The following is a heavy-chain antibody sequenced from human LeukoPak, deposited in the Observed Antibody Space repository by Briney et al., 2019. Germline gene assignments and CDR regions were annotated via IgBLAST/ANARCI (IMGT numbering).Heavy chain of an antibody. CDR1: GFTFSSSA. D-gene: IGHD1-26*01. CDR3: AKDWASAKVGASTSFIFDY. Sequence: PGGSLRLSCAASGFTFSSSAMTWVRQAPGKGLEWVSVISNTGDYTYYADSVKGRFTISRDNSKNTLYLQMNSLRAEDTAVYYCAKDWASAKVGASTSFIFDYWGQGTLVTVSS. J-gene: IGHJ4*02. V-gene: IGHV3-23*01. CDR2: ISNTGDYT.